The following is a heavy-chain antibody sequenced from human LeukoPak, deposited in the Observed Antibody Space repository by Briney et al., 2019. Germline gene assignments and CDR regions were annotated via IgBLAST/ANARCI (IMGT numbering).Heavy chain of an antibody. J-gene: IGHJ5*02. V-gene: IGHV1-2*02. Sequence: ASVKVSCKASGYTFTGYYMHWVRQAPGQGLEWMGWINLNRGGTNYAQKFQGRVTMTRDTSISTAYMALSRLRSDDTAVYYCARGTGTTGGDWFDPWGQGTLVTVSS. D-gene: IGHD1-1*01. CDR1: GYTFTGYY. CDR2: INLNRGGT. CDR3: ARGTGTTGGDWFDP.